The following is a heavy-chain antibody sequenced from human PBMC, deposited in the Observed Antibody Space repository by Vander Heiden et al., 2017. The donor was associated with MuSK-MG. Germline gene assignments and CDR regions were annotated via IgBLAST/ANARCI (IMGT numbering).Heavy chain of an antibody. CDR2: IDWDDDT. V-gene: IGHV2-70*04. D-gene: IGHD4-17*01. CDR1: GFSLATSGMR. J-gene: IGHJ4*02. Sequence: QVTLKESGPALVKPTQTLTLTCRFSGFSLATSGMRLSWIRQPPGKALEWLARIDWDDDTYYNKSLKTRVTISKDSSKSQVVLTLINMDPADTATYYCARMAVGDYYVDCWGQGIPVTVS. CDR3: ARMAVGDYYVDC.